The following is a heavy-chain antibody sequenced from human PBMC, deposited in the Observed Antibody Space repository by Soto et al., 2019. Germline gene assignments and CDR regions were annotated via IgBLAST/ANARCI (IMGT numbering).Heavy chain of an antibody. Sequence: GGSLRLSCAASGFTFSTYSMNWVRQAPGKGLEWVSYISSSSSTIYYADSAKGRFTISRDNAKNSLYLQMNSLRDEDTAVYYCARDNIGGNSDFDYWGQGTLVTVSS. CDR3: ARDNIGGNSDFDY. D-gene: IGHD2-21*02. CDR1: GFTFSTYS. J-gene: IGHJ4*02. V-gene: IGHV3-48*02. CDR2: ISSSSSTI.